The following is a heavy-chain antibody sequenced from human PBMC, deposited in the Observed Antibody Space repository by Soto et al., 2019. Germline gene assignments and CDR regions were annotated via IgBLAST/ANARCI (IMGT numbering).Heavy chain of an antibody. D-gene: IGHD3-22*01. J-gene: IGHJ4*02. CDR2: IYPGDSDT. CDR1: GYSFTNFW. Sequence: GESLKISCKGSGYSFTNFWIGWVRQMPGKGLEWMGIIYPGDSDTRYSPSFQGRFTISRDNAKNSLYLQMNSLRAEDTAVYYCARDLGYYASDGYFDYWGQGTLVTVSS. CDR3: ARDLGYYASDGYFDY. V-gene: IGHV5-51*01.